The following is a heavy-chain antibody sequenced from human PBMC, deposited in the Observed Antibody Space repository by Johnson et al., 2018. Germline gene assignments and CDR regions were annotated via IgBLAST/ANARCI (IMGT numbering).Heavy chain of an antibody. CDR1: GFTFTSSA. CDR3: AAERLYYYDSSGYSV. D-gene: IGHD3-22*01. J-gene: IGHJ6*02. CDR2: IVVGSGNT. V-gene: IGHV1-58*01. Sequence: QLVQSGPEVKKPGTSVKVSCKASGFTFTSSAVQWVRQARGQRLEWIGWIVVGSGNTNYAQKCQERVTITRDMSTSTAYMELSSLRSEDTAVYYCAAERLYYYDSSGYSVWGQGTTVTVSS.